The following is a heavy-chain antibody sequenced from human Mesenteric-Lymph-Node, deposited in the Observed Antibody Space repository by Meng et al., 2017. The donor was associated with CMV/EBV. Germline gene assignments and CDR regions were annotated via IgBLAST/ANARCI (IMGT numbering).Heavy chain of an antibody. CDR1: GFTFSNAW. Sequence: GESLKISCAASGFTFSNAWMSWVRQAPGEGLEWVGRIKSKTDGGTTDYAAPVKGRFTISRDDSKNTLYLQMNSLKTEDTAVYYCTTGTSCYTCYYYYGMDVWGQGTTVTVSS. CDR3: TTGTSCYTCYYYYGMDV. D-gene: IGHD2-2*02. CDR2: IKSKTDGGTT. V-gene: IGHV3-15*01. J-gene: IGHJ6*02.